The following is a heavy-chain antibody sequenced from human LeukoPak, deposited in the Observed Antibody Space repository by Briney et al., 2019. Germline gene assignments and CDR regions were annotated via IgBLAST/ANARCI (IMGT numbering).Heavy chain of an antibody. CDR1: YW. V-gene: IGHV5-51*01. D-gene: IGHD1-26*01. Sequence: YWSWIRQHPGKGLEWMGIIYPGDSDTRYSPSFQGQVTISADKSISTAYLQWSSLKASDTAMYYCARLSLLVGATDDAFDIWGQGTMVTVSS. CDR3: ARLSLLVGATDDAFDI. J-gene: IGHJ3*02. CDR2: IYPGDSDT.